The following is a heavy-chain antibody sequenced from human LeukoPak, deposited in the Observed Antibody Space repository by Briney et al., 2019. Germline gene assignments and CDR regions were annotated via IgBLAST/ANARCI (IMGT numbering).Heavy chain of an antibody. CDR3: ARVGRRGTYYYMDV. CDR2: IKQDGSEK. Sequence: TGGSLRLSCAASGFTFSSYWMSCARQAPGEGREGVANIKQDGSEKYYVDSVKGRFTISRDNAKNSLYLQMNSLRAEDTAVYYCARVGRRGTYYYMDVWGKGTTVTVSS. CDR1: GFTFSSYW. J-gene: IGHJ6*03. V-gene: IGHV3-7*01. D-gene: IGHD3-16*01.